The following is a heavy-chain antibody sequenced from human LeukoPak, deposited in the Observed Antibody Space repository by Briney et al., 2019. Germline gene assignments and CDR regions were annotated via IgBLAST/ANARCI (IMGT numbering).Heavy chain of an antibody. CDR2: INSDGGCT. CDR1: GFTFSSYW. V-gene: IGHV3-74*01. CDR3: ARESLSGYWYY. J-gene: IGHJ4*02. D-gene: IGHD3-22*01. Sequence: GGSLRLSCAASGFTFSSYWMHWVRQAPGKGLVWVSRINSDGGCTSYADSVKGRFTISRHNAKNTLYLQMNSLRAEDTAVYYCARESLSGYWYYWGQGTLVTVSS.